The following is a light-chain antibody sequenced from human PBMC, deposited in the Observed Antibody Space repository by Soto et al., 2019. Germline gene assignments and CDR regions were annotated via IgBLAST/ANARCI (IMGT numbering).Light chain of an antibody. CDR2: GAS. Sequence: EIVLTQSPATLSLSPGERATLSCRASQSVNSNLAWYQQKPGQTPRILISGASTRATGIPARFSGSGSGTDFTLTISSLQPEDFAAYYCQQTYSSPLTFGGGTKVDIK. CDR1: QSVNSN. CDR3: QQTYSSPLT. V-gene: IGKV3-15*01. J-gene: IGKJ4*01.